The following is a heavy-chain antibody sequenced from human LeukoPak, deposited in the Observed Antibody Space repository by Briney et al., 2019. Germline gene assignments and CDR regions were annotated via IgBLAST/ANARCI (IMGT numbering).Heavy chain of an antibody. Sequence: SETLSLTCAVYGESFSGYYWSWIRQPPGKGLEWIGEINHSGSTNYNPSLQSRVTISVDTSKNQFSLKFSSVTDADTAVYYCARADTDWFDGWGQGTLVTVSS. D-gene: IGHD4-17*01. CDR2: INHSGST. J-gene: IGHJ5*02. CDR1: GESFSGYY. CDR3: ARADTDWFDG. V-gene: IGHV4-34*01.